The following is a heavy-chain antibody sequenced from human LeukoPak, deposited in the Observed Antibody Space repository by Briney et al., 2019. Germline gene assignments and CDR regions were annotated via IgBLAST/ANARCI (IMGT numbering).Heavy chain of an antibody. CDR2: IRNDGSSK. J-gene: IGHJ3*02. CDR3: ARDADPDAFDI. CDR1: GFTFSGYG. V-gene: IGHV3-30*02. Sequence: GGSLRLSCAASGFTFSGYGMHWVRQAPGKGLEWVAFIRNDGSSKYYADSVKGRFTISRDNSKNTLYLQMNSLRAEDTAVYYCARDADPDAFDIWGQGTMVTVSS.